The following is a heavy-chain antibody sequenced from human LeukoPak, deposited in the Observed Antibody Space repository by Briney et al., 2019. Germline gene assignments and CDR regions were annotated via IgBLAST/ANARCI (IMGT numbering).Heavy chain of an antibody. Sequence: ASVKVSCKASGYTFTSYDINWVRQATGQGLEWMGWMNPNSGNTGYAQKFQGRATMTRNTSISTAYMELSSLRSEDTAVYYCARDPPRATMVRGAGGDYWGQGTLVTVSS. CDR2: MNPNSGNT. D-gene: IGHD3-10*01. CDR3: ARDPPRATMVRGAGGDY. V-gene: IGHV1-8*01. CDR1: GYTFTSYD. J-gene: IGHJ4*02.